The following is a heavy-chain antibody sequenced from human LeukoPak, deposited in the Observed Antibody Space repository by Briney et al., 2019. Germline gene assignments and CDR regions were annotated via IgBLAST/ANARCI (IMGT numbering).Heavy chain of an antibody. Sequence: ASVTVSSKASGYTFTGYYMHWVRQAPGQGLEWMGWINANSGGTNYAQKFQGRVTMTRDTSISTVYMELISLRSDDTAVYYCAREMNYDDYRTSDYWGQGTLVTVSS. D-gene: IGHD4-11*01. J-gene: IGHJ4*02. CDR2: INANSGGT. CDR3: AREMNYDDYRTSDY. V-gene: IGHV1-2*02. CDR1: GYTFTGYY.